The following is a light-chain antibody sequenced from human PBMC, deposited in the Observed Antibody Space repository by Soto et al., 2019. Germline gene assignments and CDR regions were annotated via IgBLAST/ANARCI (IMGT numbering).Light chain of an antibody. CDR1: SSDVGGYNY. CDR3: NSYTTSSTYV. V-gene: IGLV2-14*01. CDR2: EVT. J-gene: IGLJ1*01. Sequence: QSVLTQPASVSGSPGQSITISCTGTSSDVGGYNYVSWYQQHPGKAPKLMIYEVTNRPSGVSNRFSGSKSGNTASLTISGLQAEDEADYYCNSYTTSSTYVFGTRTKVTVL.